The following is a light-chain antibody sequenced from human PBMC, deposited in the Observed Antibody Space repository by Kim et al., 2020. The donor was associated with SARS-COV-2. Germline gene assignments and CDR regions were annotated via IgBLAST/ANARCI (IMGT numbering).Light chain of an antibody. V-gene: IGLV3-21*04. Sequence: SYELTQPPSVSVAPGKTAQITCGGNNIGSRHVHWYQQKPGQAPVLVIYYNTDRPSGIPERFSGSNSGNTATLTISRVEAGDKADYYCQVWDSSGDHVVFNGGTKVTVL. J-gene: IGLJ2*01. CDR3: QVWDSSGDHVV. CDR2: YNT. CDR1: NIGSRH.